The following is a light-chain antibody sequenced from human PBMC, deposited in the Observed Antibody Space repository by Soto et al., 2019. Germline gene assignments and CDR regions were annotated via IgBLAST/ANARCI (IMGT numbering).Light chain of an antibody. Sequence: EIVLTQSPGTLSLSPGERATLSCRASQSVSSSYLAWYQQKPGQAPRLLIYGASSRATGIPDRFSGSWSGTDFTLTISRLEPEDFAVYYCQQYGISRGFTFGPWTKVDIK. CDR1: QSVSSSY. CDR2: GAS. J-gene: IGKJ3*01. V-gene: IGKV3-20*01. CDR3: QQYGISRGFT.